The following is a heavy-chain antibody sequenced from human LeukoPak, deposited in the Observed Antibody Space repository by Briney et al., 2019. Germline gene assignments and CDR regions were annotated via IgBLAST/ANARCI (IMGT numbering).Heavy chain of an antibody. V-gene: IGHV3-48*01. CDR1: GFTFSSYS. D-gene: IGHD3-16*02. Sequence: GGSLRLSCAASGFTFSSYSMNWVRQAPGKGLEWVSYISSSSSTIYYADSVKGRFTISRDNAKNSLYLQMNSLRAEDTAVYYCARAHDYVWGSYRDDYWGQGTLVTVSS. CDR3: ARAHDYVWGSYRDDY. J-gene: IGHJ4*02. CDR2: ISSSSSTI.